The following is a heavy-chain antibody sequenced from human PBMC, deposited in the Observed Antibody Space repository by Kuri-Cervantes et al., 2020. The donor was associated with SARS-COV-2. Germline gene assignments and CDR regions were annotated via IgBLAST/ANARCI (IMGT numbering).Heavy chain of an antibody. J-gene: IGHJ4*02. D-gene: IGHD1-26*01. CDR3: ARESRLGSGSYYSVDY. Sequence: SVKVSCKASGGTFSSYAISWVRQAPGQGLEWMGRIIPILGTANYAQKFQGRVTITADKSTSTAYMELSSLRSEDKAVYYCARESRLGSGSYYSVDYWGQGTLVTVSS. CDR1: GGTFSSYA. CDR2: IIPILGTA. V-gene: IGHV1-69*04.